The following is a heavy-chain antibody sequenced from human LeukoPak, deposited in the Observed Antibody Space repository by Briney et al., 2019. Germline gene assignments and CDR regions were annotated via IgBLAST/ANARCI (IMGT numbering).Heavy chain of an antibody. J-gene: IGHJ5*02. CDR2: FDPEDGET. CDR3: ATVGIAAAGYWFDP. Sequence: ASVKVSCKVSGYTLTELSMHWVRQAPGKGLEWMGGFDPEDGETIYAQKFQGRVTMTEDTSTDTAYMELSSLRSEDTAVYYCATVGIAAAGYWFDPWGQGILVTVSS. CDR1: GYTLTELS. V-gene: IGHV1-24*01. D-gene: IGHD6-13*01.